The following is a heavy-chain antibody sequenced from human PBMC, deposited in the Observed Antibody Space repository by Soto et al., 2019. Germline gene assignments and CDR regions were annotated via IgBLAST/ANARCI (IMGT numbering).Heavy chain of an antibody. V-gene: IGHV1-3*01. J-gene: IGHJ4*02. Sequence: QVQLVQSGAEVKKPGASVKVSCKASGYTFTSYAMHWVRQAPGQRLEWMGWINDGNGNTKYSQKFQGRVTITRDTSASTAYMEQSSLRSEDTDVYYAARDPGSSYGYNGGQGTLVSVSS. D-gene: IGHD5-18*01. CDR2: INDGNGNT. CDR1: GYTFTSYA. CDR3: ARDPGSSYGYN.